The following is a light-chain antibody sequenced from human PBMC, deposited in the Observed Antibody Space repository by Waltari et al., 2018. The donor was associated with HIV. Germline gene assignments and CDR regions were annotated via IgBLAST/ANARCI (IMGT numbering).Light chain of an antibody. V-gene: IGLV2-14*01. J-gene: IGLJ3*02. CDR1: VSDTAVYNF. CDR3: TSYTQNHILL. Sequence: QSALTQPASVSGSPGQSITISCSGTVSDTAVYNFVLWYRQHPGKAPQLLLYESKSRPSGISLRFSGSKSGNTASLTISGLQAEDEADYYCTSYTQNHILLFGGGTKLTVL. CDR2: ESK.